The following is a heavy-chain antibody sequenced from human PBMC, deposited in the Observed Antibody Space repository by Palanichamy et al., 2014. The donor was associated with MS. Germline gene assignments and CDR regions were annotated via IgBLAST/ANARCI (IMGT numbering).Heavy chain of an antibody. CDR1: IPLQKLW. V-gene: IGHV3-33*08. CDR3: ARTPYSSGLNYYFDR. D-gene: IGHD6-19*01. Sequence: QVQLVESWGRRGPAWEVPETLLCSLCIPLQKLWECTGSARLQGKGLEWVAVIWYDGTKEYYADSVKGRFTISRDNSKNTLYLQMNSLRAEDTAVYYCARTPYSSGLNYYFDRWGQGTLVTVSS. J-gene: IGHJ4*02. CDR2: IWYDGTKE.